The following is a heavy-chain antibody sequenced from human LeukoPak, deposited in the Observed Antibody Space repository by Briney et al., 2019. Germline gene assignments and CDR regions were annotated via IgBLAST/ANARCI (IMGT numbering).Heavy chain of an antibody. V-gene: IGHV3-13*01. CDR2: IGTAGGT. D-gene: IGHD3-9*01. Sequence: GGSLRLSCAASGFTFSSYDMHWVRQATGKGLEWVSAIGTAGGTYYPGSVKGRFTISRENAKNSLYLQMDSLRAGDTAVYYCARGPLTTYYDILTGYSLFHYGMDVWGQGTTVTVSS. CDR1: GFTFSSYD. J-gene: IGHJ6*02. CDR3: ARGPLTTYYDILTGYSLFHYGMDV.